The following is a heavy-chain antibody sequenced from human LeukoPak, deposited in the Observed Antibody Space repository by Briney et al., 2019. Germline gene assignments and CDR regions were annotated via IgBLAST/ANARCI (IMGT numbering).Heavy chain of an antibody. J-gene: IGHJ4*02. D-gene: IGHD2-15*01. Sequence: GGSLRLSCAASGFASSSYWRHWVRQGPGKGLVWVSRANGDGSDTSYADSVKGRFTISRDNAKNTLYLQMNSLRAEDTAVYYCSRSATGGFFDSWGQGTLVTVSS. CDR3: SRSATGGFFDS. CDR1: GFASSSYW. CDR2: ANGDGSDT. V-gene: IGHV3-74*01.